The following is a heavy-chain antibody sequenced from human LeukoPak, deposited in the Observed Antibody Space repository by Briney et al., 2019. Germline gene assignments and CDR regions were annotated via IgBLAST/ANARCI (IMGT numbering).Heavy chain of an antibody. CDR2: ISGSGGST. D-gene: IGHD2-2*01. CDR3: AKDTPGIVVVPAAISEYFQH. Sequence: PGGSLRLSCAASGFTFSSYAMSWVRQAPGKGLEWVSAISGSGGSTYYADSVKGRFTISRDNSKNALYLQMNSLRAEDTAVYYCAKDTPGIVVVPAAISEYFQHWGQGTLVTVSS. V-gene: IGHV3-23*01. CDR1: GFTFSSYA. J-gene: IGHJ1*01.